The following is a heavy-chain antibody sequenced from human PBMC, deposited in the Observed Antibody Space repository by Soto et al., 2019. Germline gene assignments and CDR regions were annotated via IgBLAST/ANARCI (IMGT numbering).Heavy chain of an antibody. J-gene: IGHJ4*01. Sequence: SETLSLTCAVHGGSFSGYYWDWIRQPPGKGLEWIGEVNHGGTSNYNPSLKSRAIVSVDTSKIQFSLTVNFVTVEDTGVYLCVRRSHTIWPADWGRGTQVTVSS. CDR2: VNHGGTS. CDR3: VRRSHTIWPAD. D-gene: IGHD2-2*01. V-gene: IGHV4-34*01. CDR1: GGSFSGYY.